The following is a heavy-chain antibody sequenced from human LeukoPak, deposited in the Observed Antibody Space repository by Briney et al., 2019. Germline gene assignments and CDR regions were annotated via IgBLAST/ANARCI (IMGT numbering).Heavy chain of an antibody. CDR3: VREDNSPYKNFDH. V-gene: IGHV1-46*01. CDR2: INPAGTIT. CDR1: GFTFSSYW. Sequence: ASVKVSCKASGFTFSSYWMHWVRQAPGQGLEWLGLINPAGTITVFARKFQGRATVTRDTSASTVYMELDTLTSEDTAVYYCVREDNSPYKNFDHWGQGTLVTVSS. J-gene: IGHJ4*02. D-gene: IGHD1-1*01.